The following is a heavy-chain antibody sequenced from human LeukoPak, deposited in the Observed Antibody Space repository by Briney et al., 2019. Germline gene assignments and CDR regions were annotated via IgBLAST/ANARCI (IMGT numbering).Heavy chain of an antibody. CDR2: IKYDSSTI. Sequence: GGSLRLSCAASGFTFSSYSMNWVRQAPGKGLEWVLYIKYDSSTIYYGDSVKGRFTISRDNVKNSLYLQVSSLRAEDTAVYYCVRDGREGFDIWGHGTLVIVSS. D-gene: IGHD5-24*01. V-gene: IGHV3-48*04. CDR1: GFTFSSYS. CDR3: VRDGREGFDI. J-gene: IGHJ3*02.